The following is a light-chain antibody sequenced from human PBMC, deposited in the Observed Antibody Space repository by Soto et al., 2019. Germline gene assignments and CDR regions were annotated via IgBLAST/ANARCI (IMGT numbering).Light chain of an antibody. CDR3: QQYGSSSYT. CDR1: QSVSSSY. J-gene: IGKJ2*01. Sequence: EIVLTQSPGTLSLSPGERATLSCRASQSVSSSYLAWYQQKPGQAPRLLIYGASSRATGIPDRFSGSGSGTDFTXTXSRLEXXDFAVYYCQQYGSSSYTFGQGTKLEIK. V-gene: IGKV3-20*01. CDR2: GAS.